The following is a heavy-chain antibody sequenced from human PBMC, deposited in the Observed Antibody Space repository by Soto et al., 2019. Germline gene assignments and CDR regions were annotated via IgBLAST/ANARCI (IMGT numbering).Heavy chain of an antibody. Sequence: EVXLXXSGGXLVXPGXXLKXXCAXSXFXXSXSAMHXVRQAXGXXXXXXXXIRSKSNSYATSYGASVNGKFTISRDDSKNAAYLQINSLXTXXXXXXXCTRQGRGRGLDYFDSSGYSASLDHWGQGTLVTVXS. CDR3: TRQGRGRGLDYFDSSGYSASLDH. CDR2: IRSKSNSYAT. D-gene: IGHD3-22*01. J-gene: IGHJ5*02. CDR1: XFXXSXSA. V-gene: IGHV3-73*02.